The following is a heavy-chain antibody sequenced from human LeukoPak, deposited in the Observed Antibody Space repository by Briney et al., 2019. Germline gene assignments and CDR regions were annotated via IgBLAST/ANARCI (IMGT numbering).Heavy chain of an antibody. J-gene: IGHJ4*02. CDR3: ARESNGITMVRGVIYY. Sequence: SETLSLTCTVFGGSISSSSYYWGWIRQPPGKGLEWIGSIYYSGSTYYNPSLKSRVTISVDTSKNQFSLKLSSVTAADTAVYYCARESNGITMVRGVIYYWGQGTLVTVSS. CDR2: IYYSGST. V-gene: IGHV4-39*07. CDR1: GGSISSSSYY. D-gene: IGHD3-10*01.